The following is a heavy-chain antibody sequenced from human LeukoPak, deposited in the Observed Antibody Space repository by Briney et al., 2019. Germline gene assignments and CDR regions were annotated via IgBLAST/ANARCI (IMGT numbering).Heavy chain of an antibody. CDR3: AKRRGSEGYYFDY. J-gene: IGHJ4*02. CDR1: GFTFTSSA. Sequence: GASVKVSCKASGFTFTSSAMQWVRQARGQRLEWIGWIVVGSGNTNYAQKFQERVTITRDMSTSTAYMELSSLRSEDTAVYYCAKRRGSEGYYFDYWGQGTLVTVSS. CDR2: IVVGSGNT. V-gene: IGHV1-58*02. D-gene: IGHD3-10*01.